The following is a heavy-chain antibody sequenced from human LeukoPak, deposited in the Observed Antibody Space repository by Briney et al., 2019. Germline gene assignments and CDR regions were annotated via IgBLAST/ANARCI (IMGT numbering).Heavy chain of an antibody. V-gene: IGHV4-30-4*01. D-gene: IGHD3-9*01. J-gene: IGHJ4*02. CDR2: IRYSGSS. CDR1: GGSISSGDYY. CDR3: ARGLNYDVLTGYKDNIDY. Sequence: SETLSLTCTVSGGSISSGDYYWSWIRQPPGKGLEWIGYIRYSGSSYSYPSLKSRVTISVDTSKNQFSLKLNSVTAADTAVYYCARGLNYDVLTGYKDNIDYWGQGTLVTVSS.